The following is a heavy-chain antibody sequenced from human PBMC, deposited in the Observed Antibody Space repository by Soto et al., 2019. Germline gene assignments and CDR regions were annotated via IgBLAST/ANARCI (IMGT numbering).Heavy chain of an antibody. V-gene: IGHV4-4*02. CDR1: GVSISSSNW. J-gene: IGHJ5*02. CDR3: ARDTRPAAGINWFDP. CDR2: IDHSGST. D-gene: IGHD6-13*01. Sequence: QVQLQESGPGLVKPSGTLSLTCAVSGVSISSSNWWSWVRQPPGKGLEWIGEIDHSGSTNYNPSLKSRVTISVDKSKSQFSLKLSSVTAADTAVYYWARDTRPAAGINWFDPWGQGTLVTVSS.